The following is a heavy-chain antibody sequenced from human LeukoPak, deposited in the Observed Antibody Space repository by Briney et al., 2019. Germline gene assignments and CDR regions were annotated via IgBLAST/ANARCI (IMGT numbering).Heavy chain of an antibody. Sequence: ASVKVSCKASGYTFTGYYMHWVRQAPGQGLEWMGWINPNSGGTNYAQKLQGRVTMTRDTSISTAYMELSRLRSDDTAVYYCARDREGSTVVTHRSYGVDVWGQGTTVTVSS. CDR3: ARDREGSTVVTHRSYGVDV. D-gene: IGHD4-23*01. J-gene: IGHJ6*02. CDR1: GYTFTGYY. V-gene: IGHV1-2*02. CDR2: INPNSGGT.